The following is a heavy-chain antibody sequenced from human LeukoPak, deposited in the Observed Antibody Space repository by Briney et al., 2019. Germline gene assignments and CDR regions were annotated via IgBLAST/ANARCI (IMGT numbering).Heavy chain of an antibody. V-gene: IGHV3-30-3*01. CDR2: ISYDGSNK. J-gene: IGHJ6*03. CDR1: GFTFSSYA. Sequence: GGSLRLSCAASGFTFSSYAMHWVRQAPGKGLEWVAVISYDGSNKYYADSVKGRFTISRDNSKNTLYLQMNSLRAEDTAVYYCARDMPDYDFWSGYYPARYYYYYYMDVWGKGTTVTVSS. D-gene: IGHD3-3*01. CDR3: ARDMPDYDFWSGYYPARYYYYYYMDV.